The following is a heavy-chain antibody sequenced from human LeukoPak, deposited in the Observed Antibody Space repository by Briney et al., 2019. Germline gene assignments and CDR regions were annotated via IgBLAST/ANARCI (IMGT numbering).Heavy chain of an antibody. V-gene: IGHV3-74*01. Sequence: GGSLRLSCAASGFSFSSHWVHWVRHAPGKGLVWVSRISDDGSYTSNVDSVKGRFTISRDNVNNMLYLHMNSLRAEDTAVYYCASFGISWRSSYWGQGTLVTVSS. CDR3: ASFGISWRSSY. D-gene: IGHD2-21*01. CDR2: ISDDGSYT. J-gene: IGHJ4*02. CDR1: GFSFSSHW.